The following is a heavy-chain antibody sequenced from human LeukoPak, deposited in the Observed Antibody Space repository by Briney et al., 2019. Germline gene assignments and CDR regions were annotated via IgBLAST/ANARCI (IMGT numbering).Heavy chain of an antibody. D-gene: IGHD2-15*01. CDR1: GDSISGGNYF. CDR2: IYYSGSA. Sequence: SETLSLTCTVSGDSISGGNYFWGWVRQPPGKGLEWIGSIYYSGSAYYSPSLRSRVTISVDTSKNQFSLKLSSVTAADTAVYYCARTVHHCSGGSCYIFDYWGQGTLVTVSS. J-gene: IGHJ4*02. CDR3: ARTVHHCSGGSCYIFDY. V-gene: IGHV4-39*01.